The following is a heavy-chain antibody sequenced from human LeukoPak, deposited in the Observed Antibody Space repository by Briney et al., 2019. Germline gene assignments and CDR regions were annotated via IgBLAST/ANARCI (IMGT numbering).Heavy chain of an antibody. V-gene: IGHV1-2*02. CDR1: GYTFTGYY. Sequence: ASVKVSCKASGYTFTGYYMHWVRQAPGQGLEWMGWINPNSGGTNYAQKFQGRVTMTRDTSISTAYMELSRLRSDDTAVYYCARVATYYYDSSGYYFDYWGQGTLVTVSS. CDR2: INPNSGGT. CDR3: ARVATYYYDSSGYYFDY. J-gene: IGHJ4*02. D-gene: IGHD3-22*01.